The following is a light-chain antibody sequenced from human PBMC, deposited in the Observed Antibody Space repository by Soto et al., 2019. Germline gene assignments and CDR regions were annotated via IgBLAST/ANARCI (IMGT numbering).Light chain of an antibody. CDR1: NIGSKS. CDR2: YDS. V-gene: IGLV3-21*04. J-gene: IGLJ3*02. CDR3: QVWDSSSDHPV. Sequence: SYELTQPPSVSVAPGTTARITCGGNNIGSKSVHWYQQKPGQAPVLVIYYDSDRPSGIPERFSGSNSGNTATLTISRVEAGDEADYYCQVWDSSSDHPVFCGGTKLTVL.